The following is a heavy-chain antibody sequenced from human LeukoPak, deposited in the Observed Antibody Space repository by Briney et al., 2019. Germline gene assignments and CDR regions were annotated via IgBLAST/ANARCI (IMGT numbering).Heavy chain of an antibody. CDR3: ARGGYDFWSGYYLGGAFDI. CDR2: IYYSGST. CDR1: GGSISSYY. V-gene: IGHV4-59*01. D-gene: IGHD3-3*01. Sequence: SETLSLTCTVSGGSISSYYWSWIRQPPGKGLEWIGYIYYSGSTNYNPSLKSRVTISVDTSKNQFSLKLSSVTAADTAVYYCARGGYDFWSGYYLGGAFDIWGQGTMVTVSS. J-gene: IGHJ3*02.